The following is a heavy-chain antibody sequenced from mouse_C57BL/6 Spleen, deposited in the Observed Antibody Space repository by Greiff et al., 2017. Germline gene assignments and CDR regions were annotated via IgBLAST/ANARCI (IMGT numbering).Heavy chain of an antibody. CDR3: ARRGNWDLDY. CDR1: GYTFTNYW. Sequence: QVQLQQSGAELVRPGTSVKMSCKASGYTFTNYWIGWAKQRPGHGLEWIGDIYPGGGYTNYNEKFKGKATLTADKSSSTAYMQFSSLTSEDSAIYYCARRGNWDLDYWGQGTTLTVSS. J-gene: IGHJ2*01. D-gene: IGHD4-1*01. V-gene: IGHV1-63*01. CDR2: IYPGGGYT.